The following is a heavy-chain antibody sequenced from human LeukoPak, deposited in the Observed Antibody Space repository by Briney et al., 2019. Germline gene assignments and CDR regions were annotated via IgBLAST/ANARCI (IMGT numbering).Heavy chain of an antibody. CDR2: IYPSDSDT. CDR3: ARLRGPAADY. J-gene: IGHJ4*02. Sequence: GESLKISGKGSGYNFPTSWIGWVCQMPARWLEWMGIIYPSDSDTRYSPSFQGHVTISADKSISTAYLQWSSLKASDTAIYYCARLRGPAADYWGQGTLVTVSS. CDR1: GYNFPTSW. V-gene: IGHV5-51*01. D-gene: IGHD6-13*01.